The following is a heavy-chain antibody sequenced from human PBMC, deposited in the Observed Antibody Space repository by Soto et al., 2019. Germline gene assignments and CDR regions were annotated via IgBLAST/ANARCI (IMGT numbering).Heavy chain of an antibody. CDR2: VTSSGGYT. Sequence: PGGSLRLSCAASLFTFSSYAMTWVRQAPGKGLECVAGVTSSGGYTYYTDSVKGRFTISRDNAKNTLYLQMNSLTAEDTAIYSCAKKTPSGEDGRGRYAACDGWGQGTKVTVSS. CDR1: LFTFSSYA. J-gene: IGHJ3*01. CDR3: AKKTPSGEDGRGRYAACDG. V-gene: IGHV3-23*01. D-gene: IGHD6-19*01.